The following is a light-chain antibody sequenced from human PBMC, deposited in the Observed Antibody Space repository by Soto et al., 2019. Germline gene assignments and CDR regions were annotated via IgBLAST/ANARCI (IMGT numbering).Light chain of an antibody. J-gene: IGKJ3*01. CDR3: QQYNNWPLT. Sequence: EIVMTQSPATLSVSPGERATLSCRASQSVSNDLVWYQQKPGQPPRLLIYDASTRAAGIPARFSGSGSGTEFTLTISSLQSEDSAVYFCQQYNNWPLTFGPGTKVDI. CDR1: QSVSND. V-gene: IGKV3-15*01. CDR2: DAS.